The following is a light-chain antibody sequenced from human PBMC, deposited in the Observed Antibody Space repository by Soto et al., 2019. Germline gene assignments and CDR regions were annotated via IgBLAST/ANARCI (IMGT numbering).Light chain of an antibody. CDR3: QQYSSYPLT. CDR2: QAS. V-gene: IGKV1-5*03. J-gene: IGKJ4*01. Sequence: DIQMTQSPSTLSASVGDRVTITCRASQIFSTWLAWYQQKPGKAPKLLIYQASILQSGVPSRFSGSKSGTEFTLTISSLQPDDFATYYCQQYSSYPLTFGGGTKVEIK. CDR1: QIFSTW.